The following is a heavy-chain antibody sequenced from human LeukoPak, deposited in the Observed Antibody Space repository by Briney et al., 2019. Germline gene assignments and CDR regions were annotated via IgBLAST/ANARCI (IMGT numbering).Heavy chain of an antibody. Sequence: GGSLRLSCAASGFTFDDYGMSWVRQAPGKGLEWVSAISGSGGSTYYADSVKGRFTISRDNSKNTLYLQMNSLRAEDTAVYYCAKSRTAGYGDYIDYWGQGTLVTVSS. CDR3: AKSRTAGYGDYIDY. V-gene: IGHV3-23*01. J-gene: IGHJ4*02. D-gene: IGHD4-17*01. CDR1: GFTFDDYG. CDR2: ISGSGGST.